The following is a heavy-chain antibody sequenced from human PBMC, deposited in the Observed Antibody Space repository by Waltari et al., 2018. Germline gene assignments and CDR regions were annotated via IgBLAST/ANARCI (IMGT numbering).Heavy chain of an antibody. CDR2: IYHSGST. Sequence: VQLVESGGGLVKPGGSLRLSCAASGFPLSSSSMNWVRQAPGKGLEWIGSIYHSGSTYYNPSLKSRVTISVDTSKNQFSLKLSSVTAADTAVYYCARSKPEQWLVPFDYWGQGTLVTVSS. V-gene: IGHV4-38-2*01. CDR3: ARSKPEQWLVPFDY. D-gene: IGHD6-19*01. J-gene: IGHJ4*02. CDR1: GFPLSSSS.